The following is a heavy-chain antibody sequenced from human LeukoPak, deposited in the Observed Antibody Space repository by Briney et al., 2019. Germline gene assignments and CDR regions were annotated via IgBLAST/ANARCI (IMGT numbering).Heavy chain of an antibody. V-gene: IGHV3-30*02. CDR3: AKDGSYHGSGSYRTFDI. Sequence: GGSLRLSCAASGFTFSSYGMHWVRQAPGKGLEWVASIRYDGSNKYYADSVKGRFIASRDNSKNTLFVQMNSLRAEDTAVYYCAKDGSYHGSGSYRTFDIWGQGTMVTVSS. D-gene: IGHD3-10*01. CDR2: IRYDGSNK. CDR1: GFTFSSYG. J-gene: IGHJ3*02.